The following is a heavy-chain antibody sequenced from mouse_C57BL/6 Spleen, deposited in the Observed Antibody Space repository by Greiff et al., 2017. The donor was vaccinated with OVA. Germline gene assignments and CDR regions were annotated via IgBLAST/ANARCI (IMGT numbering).Heavy chain of an antibody. CDR2: IDPETGGT. Sequence: VQLQPSGAELVRPGASVTLSCKASGYTFTDYEMHWVKQTPVHGLEWIGAIDPETGGTAYNQKFKGKAILTADKSSSTAYMELRSLTSEDSAVYYCTRRSNYGNYVGNYFDYWGQGTTLTVSS. J-gene: IGHJ2*01. V-gene: IGHV1-15*01. D-gene: IGHD2-1*01. CDR3: TRRSNYGNYVGNYFDY. CDR1: GYTFTDYE.